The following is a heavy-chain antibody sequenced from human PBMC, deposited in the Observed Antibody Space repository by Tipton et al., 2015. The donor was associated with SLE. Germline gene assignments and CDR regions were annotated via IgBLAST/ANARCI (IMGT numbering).Heavy chain of an antibody. CDR2: ISGSGGST. CDR3: AKLSNSYGYVGDAFDI. D-gene: IGHD5-18*01. Sequence: SLRLSCAASGFTFSSYAMSWVRQAPGKGLEWVSAISGSGGSTYYADSVKGRFTISRDNSKNTLYLQMNSLRAEDTAVYYCAKLSNSYGYVGDAFDIWGQGTMVTVSS. CDR1: GFTFSSYA. J-gene: IGHJ3*02. V-gene: IGHV3-23*01.